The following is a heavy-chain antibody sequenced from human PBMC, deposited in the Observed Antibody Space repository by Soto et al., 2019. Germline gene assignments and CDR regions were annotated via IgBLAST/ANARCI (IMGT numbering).Heavy chain of an antibody. J-gene: IGHJ6*02. CDR3: ARGGYCSSSSGYRFYYYGMDV. V-gene: IGHV1-69*13. CDR2: IIPIFGTA. Sequence: SVKVSCKASGGTFSSYAISWVRQAPGQGLEWTGGIIPIFGTANYAQKCQGRATITADESTSTAYMGLSSLRSEDTAVYYCARGGYCSSSSGYRFYYYGMDVWGQGTTVTAP. D-gene: IGHD2-2*01. CDR1: GGTFSSYA.